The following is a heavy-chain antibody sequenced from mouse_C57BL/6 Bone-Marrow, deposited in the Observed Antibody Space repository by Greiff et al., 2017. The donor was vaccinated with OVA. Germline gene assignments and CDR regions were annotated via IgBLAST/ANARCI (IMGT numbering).Heavy chain of an antibody. CDR1: GFTFSSYA. D-gene: IGHD4-1*01. V-gene: IGHV5-4*01. J-gene: IGHJ3*01. CDR3: TGSIWFAY. CDR2: ISDGGSYT. Sequence: EVQLVESGGGLVKPGGSLKLSCAASGFTFSSYAMSWVRQTPEKRLEWVATISDGGSYTYYPDNVKGRFTISRDNAKNNLYLQMSHLKSEDTAMYPLTGSIWFAYWGQGTLVTVSA.